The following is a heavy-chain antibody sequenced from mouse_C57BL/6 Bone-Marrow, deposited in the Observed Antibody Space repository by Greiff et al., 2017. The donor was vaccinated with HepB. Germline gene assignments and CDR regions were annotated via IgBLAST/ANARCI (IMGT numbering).Heavy chain of an antibody. CDR2: IDPEDGET. Sequence: VQLQQSGAELVKPGASVKLSCTASGFNIKDYYMHWVKQRTEQGLEWIGRIDPEDGETKYAPKFQGKATITADTSSNTAYLHLSSLTSEDTTVYYCAGTTVVARDYAMDYWGQGTSVTVSS. CDR1: GFNIKDYY. D-gene: IGHD1-1*01. J-gene: IGHJ4*01. CDR3: AGTTVVARDYAMDY. V-gene: IGHV14-2*01.